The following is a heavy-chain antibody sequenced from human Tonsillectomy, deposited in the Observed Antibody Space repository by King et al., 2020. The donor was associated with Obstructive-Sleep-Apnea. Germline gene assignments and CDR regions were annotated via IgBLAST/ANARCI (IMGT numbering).Heavy chain of an antibody. Sequence: VQLVESGAEVKKPGESLKISCKGSGYRFTSYWIGWVRQMPGKGLEWMGIIYPGDSDTRYSPSFQGQVTISADKSISTAYLQWSSLKASDTAMYYCARNASPNDIMTGNSNYWGQGTVVTVSS. V-gene: IGHV5-51*01. CDR2: IYPGDSDT. D-gene: IGHD3-9*01. CDR1: GYRFTSYW. CDR3: ARNASPNDIMTGNSNY. J-gene: IGHJ4*02.